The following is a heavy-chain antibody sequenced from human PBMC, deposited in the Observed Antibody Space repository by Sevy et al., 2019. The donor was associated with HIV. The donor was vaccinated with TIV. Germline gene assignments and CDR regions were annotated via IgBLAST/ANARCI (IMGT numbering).Heavy chain of an antibody. CDR2: MSGRGGST. J-gene: IGHJ4*02. D-gene: IGHD3-3*01. CDR3: AKDVPDQSWYDDFWSGSPCFDF. V-gene: IGHV3-23*01. CDR1: GFSFGTHA. Sequence: GGSLRLSCAASGFSFGTHAMSWVRQAPGKGLEWVSGMSGRGGSTGYADSVKGRFTISRDNSKNTLFLQMNALRADDTAVYYCAKDVPDQSWYDDFWSGSPCFDFWGRGILVTVS.